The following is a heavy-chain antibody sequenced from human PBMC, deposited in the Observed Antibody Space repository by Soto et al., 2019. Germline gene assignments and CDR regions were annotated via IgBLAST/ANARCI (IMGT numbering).Heavy chain of an antibody. CDR2: ISGSGGST. CDR1: GFTFSSYS. D-gene: IGHD3-3*01. CDR3: AKGGTIFGVVIINGMDV. V-gene: IGHV3-23*01. Sequence: GGSLRLSCAASGFTFSSYSMNWVRQAPGKGLEWVSAISGSGGSTYYADSVKGRFTISRDNSKNTLYLQMNSLRAEDTAVYYCAKGGTIFGVVIINGMDVWGQGTTVTVSS. J-gene: IGHJ6*02.